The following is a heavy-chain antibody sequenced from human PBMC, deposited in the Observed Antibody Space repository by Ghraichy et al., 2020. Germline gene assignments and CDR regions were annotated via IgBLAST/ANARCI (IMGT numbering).Heavy chain of an antibody. V-gene: IGHV3-15*01. J-gene: IGHJ4*02. CDR2: IKSKADGGTT. CDR1: GFTFSNAW. D-gene: IGHD3-10*01. Sequence: GGSLRLSCAASGFTFSNAWMTWVRQAPGKGLEWVGRIKSKADGGTTDYAAPVKGRFIISRDDSKNTLYLQMNSLKTEDTAVYYCTTDRCGYYGSGSYCRSDYWGQGTLVTVSS. CDR3: TTDRCGYYGSGSYCRSDY.